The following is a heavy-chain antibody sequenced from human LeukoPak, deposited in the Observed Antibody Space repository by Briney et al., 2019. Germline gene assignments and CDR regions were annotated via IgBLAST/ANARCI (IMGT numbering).Heavy chain of an antibody. D-gene: IGHD3-22*01. V-gene: IGHV3-23*01. CDR3: AKVAHFSDSRGFHGDYGMDV. CDR1: GFTFNNFA. J-gene: IGHJ6*02. CDR2: ISGSGGSS. Sequence: GGSLRLSCAASGFTFNNFAMSWVRRAPGKGLEWVSSISGSGGSSYYADFVKGRFTISRDNSKNTLYLQMSGLRAADTAIYYCAKVAHFSDSRGFHGDYGMDVWGQGTTVTVSS.